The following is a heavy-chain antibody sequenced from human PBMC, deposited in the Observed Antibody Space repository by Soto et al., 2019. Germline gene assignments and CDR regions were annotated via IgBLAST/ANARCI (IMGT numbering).Heavy chain of an antibody. J-gene: IGHJ3*01. CDR1: GYTFTSDY. D-gene: IGHD3-10*01. V-gene: IGHV1-46*03. CDR3: ARAPGVIDAFDL. CDR2: INPSGGST. Sequence: QVQLVQSGAEVKKPGASVKVSCKASGYTFTSDYMHWVRQAPGQGLEWMGIINPSGGSTSYVQKFQVRVTMTRDTSTSTVYMELSSLRSEDTAVYYCARAPGVIDAFDLWGQGTMVTVSS.